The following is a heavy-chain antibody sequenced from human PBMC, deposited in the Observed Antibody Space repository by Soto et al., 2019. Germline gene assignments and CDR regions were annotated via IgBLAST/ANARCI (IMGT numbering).Heavy chain of an antibody. Sequence: ASVKVSCKTSGYTFSNYGITWVRQAPGQPLEWLGWISLYSDGTNYAQKFQGRVSMTTDTSTTTAYRELRSQRSDDTAVYYCARVAPGADAWFGPWCQGTLGTVSS. V-gene: IGHV1-18*01. CDR3: ARVAPGADAWFGP. J-gene: IGHJ5*02. CDR1: GYTFSNYG. CDR2: ISLYSDGT. D-gene: IGHD2-2*01.